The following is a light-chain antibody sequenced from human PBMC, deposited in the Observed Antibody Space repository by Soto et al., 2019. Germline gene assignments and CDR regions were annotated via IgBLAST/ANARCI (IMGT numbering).Light chain of an antibody. Sequence: QLVLTQSPSASASLGASVKLTCTLSSGHSSYTIAWHQQQPEKGPRYLMKLNSDGSHNKGDGIPDRFSGSSSGAERYLTISSLQSEDEADYYCQTWGIGMQVFGGGPKLTVL. CDR1: SGHSSYT. CDR2: LNSDGSH. J-gene: IGLJ3*02. V-gene: IGLV4-69*01. CDR3: QTWGIGMQV.